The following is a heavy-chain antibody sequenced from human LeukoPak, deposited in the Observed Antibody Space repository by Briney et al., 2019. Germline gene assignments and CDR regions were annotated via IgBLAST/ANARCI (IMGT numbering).Heavy chain of an antibody. J-gene: IGHJ2*01. V-gene: IGHV3-21*01. CDR3: AREDAGSLDL. CDR1: GFTFSSYS. D-gene: IGHD3-10*01. Sequence: GGSLRLSCAASGFTFSSYSMNWVRQAPGKGLEWVSSISSSSSHIYYADSVKGRFTISRDNAKNSLYLQMNSLRAEDTAVYYCAREDAGSLDLWGRGTLVTVSS. CDR2: ISSSSSHI.